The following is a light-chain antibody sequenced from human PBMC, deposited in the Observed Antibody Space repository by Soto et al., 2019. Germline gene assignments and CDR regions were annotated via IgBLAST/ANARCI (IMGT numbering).Light chain of an antibody. V-gene: IGLV2-14*01. J-gene: IGLJ2*01. Sequence: QSALTQPASVSGSPGQSITISCTGTSSDVGGYNHVSWYQKHPGKAPKLMIYDVSDRPSGISNRFSGSKSGNTASLTISGLQAEDEADYYCSSYTSSTTSVLFGGGTKVTVL. CDR3: SSYTSSTTSVL. CDR1: SSDVGGYNH. CDR2: DVS.